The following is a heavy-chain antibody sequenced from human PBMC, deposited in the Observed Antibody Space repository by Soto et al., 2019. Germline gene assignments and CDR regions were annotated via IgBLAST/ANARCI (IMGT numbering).Heavy chain of an antibody. CDR2: INSDGSST. CDR3: VRTSLVVAAATREDS. V-gene: IGHV3-74*01. Sequence: EVQLVESGGCLVQPGGSLRLSCAASGFTFSSYWMHWVRQAPGKGLVWVSRINSDGSSTSYADSVKGRFTISRDNAKNTLYLQMNSLRAEDTAVYYCVRTSLVVAAATREDSWGQGTLVAVSS. CDR1: GFTFSSYW. D-gene: IGHD2-15*01. J-gene: IGHJ4*02.